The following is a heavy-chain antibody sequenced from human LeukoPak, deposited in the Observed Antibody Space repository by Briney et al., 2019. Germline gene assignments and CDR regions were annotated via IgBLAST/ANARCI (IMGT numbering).Heavy chain of an antibody. D-gene: IGHD2-15*01. J-gene: IGHJ4*02. V-gene: IGHV3-23*01. CDR3: AKDPGSCSGVSCIDY. CDR1: GFTFSSYA. Sequence: GGSLRLSCAASGFTFSSYAMSWVRQAPGKGLEWVSAISGSGGRTYHADSVKGRFTISRDNSKNTMYLQVNSLRAEDTAVYYCAKDPGSCSGVSCIDYWGQGTLVTVSS. CDR2: ISGSGGRT.